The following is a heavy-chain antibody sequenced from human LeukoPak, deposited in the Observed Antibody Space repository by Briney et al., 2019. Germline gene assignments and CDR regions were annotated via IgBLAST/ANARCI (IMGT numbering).Heavy chain of an antibody. CDR3: ARAIVVVPAAHYYYYGMDV. J-gene: IGHJ6*02. CDR1: GGTFSSYA. CDR2: IIPILGIA. D-gene: IGHD2-2*01. Sequence: SVKVSCKASGGTFSSYAISWVRQAPGQGLEWMGRIIPILGIANYAQKFQGRVTITADKSTSTAYMVLSSLRSQDTAVYYCARAIVVVPAAHYYYYGMDVWGQGTTVTVSS. V-gene: IGHV1-69*04.